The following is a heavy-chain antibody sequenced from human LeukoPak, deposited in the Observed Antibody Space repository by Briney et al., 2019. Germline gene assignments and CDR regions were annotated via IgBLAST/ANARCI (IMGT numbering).Heavy chain of an antibody. CDR2: IYSGGST. CDR3: ARYDVLWTSDY. CDR1: GFTFSSYG. D-gene: IGHD3-10*01. J-gene: IGHJ4*02. V-gene: IGHV3-NL1*01. Sequence: GGSLRLSCAASGFTFSSYGMHWVRQAPGKGLEWVSVIYSGGSTYYADFVKGIFTISRDNSKTTMYLQMNSLRAEDTAVYYCARYDVLWTSDYWGQGTLVTVSS.